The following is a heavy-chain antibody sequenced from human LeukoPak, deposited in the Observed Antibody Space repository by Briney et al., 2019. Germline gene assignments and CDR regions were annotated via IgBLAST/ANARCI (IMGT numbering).Heavy chain of an antibody. CDR2: IKQDGSEK. D-gene: IGHD6-19*01. J-gene: IGHJ6*02. CDR3: ARDRDSSGWYNHGMDV. Sequence: GGSLRLSCAASGFTFSSYWMSWVRQAPGKGLEWVANIKQDGSEKYYVDSVKGRFTISRDNAKSSLYLQMNSLRAEDTAVYYCARDRDSSGWYNHGMDVWGQGTTVTVSS. CDR1: GFTFSSYW. V-gene: IGHV3-7*01.